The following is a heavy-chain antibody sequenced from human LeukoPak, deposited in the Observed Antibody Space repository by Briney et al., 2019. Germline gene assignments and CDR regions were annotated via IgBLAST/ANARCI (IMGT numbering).Heavy chain of an antibody. V-gene: IGHV1-18*01. D-gene: IGHD6-19*01. J-gene: IGHJ4*02. CDR3: ARSIAVAGLYYFDY. Sequence: ASVKVSCKASGYTFTSYGISWVRQAPGQGLEWMGWISAYNGNTNYAQKFQGRVTMTRDTSISTAYMELSRLRSVDTAVYYCARSIAVAGLYYFDYWGQGTLVTVSS. CDR1: GYTFTSYG. CDR2: ISAYNGNT.